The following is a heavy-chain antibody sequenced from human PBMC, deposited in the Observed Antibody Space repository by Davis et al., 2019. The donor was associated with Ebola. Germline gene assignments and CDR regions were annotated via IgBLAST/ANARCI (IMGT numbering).Heavy chain of an antibody. Sequence: MPSETLSLTCTVSGGSISSSSYYWGWIRQPPGKGLEWIGSIYYSGSTYYNPSLKSRVTISVDTSKNQFSLKLSSVTAADTAVHYCARDQRYEYSSSWGTGRMGYYWYFDLWGRGTLVTVSS. J-gene: IGHJ2*01. D-gene: IGHD6-13*01. CDR3: ARDQRYEYSSSWGTGRMGYYWYFDL. V-gene: IGHV4-39*07. CDR1: GGSISSSSYY. CDR2: IYYSGST.